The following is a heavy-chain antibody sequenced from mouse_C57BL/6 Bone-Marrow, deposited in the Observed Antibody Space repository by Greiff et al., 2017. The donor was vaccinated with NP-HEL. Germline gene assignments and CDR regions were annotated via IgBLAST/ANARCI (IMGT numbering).Heavy chain of an antibody. CDR1: GYTFTSYW. J-gene: IGHJ2*01. D-gene: IGHD1-1*01. CDR3: ARETTVDYIDY. CDR2: IDPSDSYT. V-gene: IGHV1-69*01. Sequence: QVQLQQPGAELVMPGASVKLSCKASGYTFTSYWMHWVKQRPGQGLEWIGEIDPSDSYTNYNQKFKGKSTLTVDKSSSTAYMQLSSLTSEDAAVDYCARETTVDYIDYWGQGTTLTVSS.